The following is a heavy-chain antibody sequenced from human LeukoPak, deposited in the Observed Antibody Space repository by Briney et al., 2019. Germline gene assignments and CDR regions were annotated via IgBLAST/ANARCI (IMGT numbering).Heavy chain of an antibody. D-gene: IGHD3-22*01. Sequence: GASVKVSCKASGYTFTSYDINWGRQATGQGLEWMGWMNPNSGNTGYAQKFQGRVTMTRNTSISTAYMELSSLRSEDTAVYYCARGASGYYYEMSNDYWGQGTLVTVSS. CDR1: GYTFTSYD. V-gene: IGHV1-8*01. J-gene: IGHJ4*02. CDR3: ARGASGYYYEMSNDY. CDR2: MNPNSGNT.